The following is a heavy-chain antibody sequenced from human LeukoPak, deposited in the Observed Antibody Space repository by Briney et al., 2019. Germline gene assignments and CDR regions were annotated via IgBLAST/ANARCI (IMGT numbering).Heavy chain of an antibody. CDR1: GGSITSSSYY. CDR3: ARDSSDWFDP. V-gene: IGHV4-31*03. Sequence: SETLSLTCTVSGGSITSSSYYWSWIRQHPGKGLEWIGYIYYSGSTYYNPSLKSRVTISVDTSKNQFSLKLSSVTAADTAVYYCARDSSDWFDPWGQGTLVTVSS. CDR2: IYYSGST. J-gene: IGHJ5*02.